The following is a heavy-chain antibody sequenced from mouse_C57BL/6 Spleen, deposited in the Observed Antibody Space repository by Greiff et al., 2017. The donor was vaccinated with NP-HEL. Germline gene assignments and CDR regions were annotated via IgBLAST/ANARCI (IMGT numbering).Heavy chain of an antibody. CDR2: IRNKANGYTT. CDR3: ARYDYDVRDYFDY. Sequence: EVKVVESGGGLVQPGGSLSLSCAASGFTFTDYYMSWVRQPPGKALEWLGFIRNKANGYTTEYNASVKGRFTISRENSLSILYLQMNALRAEDSATYYCARYDYDVRDYFDYWGQGTTLTVSS. D-gene: IGHD2-4*01. J-gene: IGHJ2*01. V-gene: IGHV7-3*01. CDR1: GFTFTDYY.